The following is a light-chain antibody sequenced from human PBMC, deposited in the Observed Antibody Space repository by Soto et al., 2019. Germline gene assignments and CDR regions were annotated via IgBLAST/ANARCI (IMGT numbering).Light chain of an antibody. CDR1: QDIGNY. CDR2: DAS. CDR3: QQYYNVPIN. Sequence: DIQMTQSPSSLSASVGDRVTITCQASQDIGNYLNWYQQRPGKAPKLLILDASSLDTGVPSRFSGSGSGTDFTFTIRSLQSEDIAAYYCQQYYNVPINFGQGTRLDIK. V-gene: IGKV1-33*01. J-gene: IGKJ5*01.